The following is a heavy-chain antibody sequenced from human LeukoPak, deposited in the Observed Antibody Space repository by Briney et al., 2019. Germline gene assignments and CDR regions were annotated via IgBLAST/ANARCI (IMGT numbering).Heavy chain of an antibody. J-gene: IGHJ6*02. D-gene: IGHD2-21*02. CDR3: ARAGSRWVTAIPTSPDYYYGMDV. CDR1: GYTFTDYY. V-gene: IGHV1-2*02. CDR2: INPNSGGT. Sequence: ASVKVSCKASGYTFTDYYIHWVRQAPGQGLEWMGWINPNSGGTKYAQKFQGRVIMTRDTSITTPYMDLIRLTSDDTAIYYCARAGSRWVTAIPTSPDYYYGMDVWGQGTTVTVSS.